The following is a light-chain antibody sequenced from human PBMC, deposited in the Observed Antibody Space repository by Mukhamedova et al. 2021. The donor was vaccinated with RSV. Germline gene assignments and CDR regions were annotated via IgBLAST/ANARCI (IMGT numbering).Light chain of an antibody. V-gene: IGLV1-40*01. Sequence: GVPDRFSGSKSGTSASLAITGLQAEDEADYYCQSYDSSLSGSNVVFGRGTKLTVL. J-gene: IGLJ2*01. CDR3: QSYDSSLSGSNVV.